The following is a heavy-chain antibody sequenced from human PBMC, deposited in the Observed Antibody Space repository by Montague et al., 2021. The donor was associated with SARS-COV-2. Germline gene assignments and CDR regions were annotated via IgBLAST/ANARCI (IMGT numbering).Heavy chain of an antibody. CDR3: AKDVGVRKYFDH. Sequence: SLRLSCAASGFTFSSYGMHWVRQAPGKGLEWVAHISYDGSDKYYADSVKGRFTISRDNSKSTLYLQMNSLRAEDSAVYLCAKDVGVRKYFDHWGQGALVTVSS. CDR1: GFTFSSYG. J-gene: IGHJ4*02. D-gene: IGHD2-8*01. CDR2: ISYDGSDK. V-gene: IGHV3-30*18.